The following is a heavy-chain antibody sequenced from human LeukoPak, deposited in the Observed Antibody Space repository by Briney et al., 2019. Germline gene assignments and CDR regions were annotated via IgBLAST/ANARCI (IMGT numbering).Heavy chain of an antibody. V-gene: IGHV4-61*02. Sequence: PSQTLSLTCTVSGGSISSGSYYWSWIRQPAGKGLEWIGRIYTSGSTNYNPSLKSRVTISVDTSKNQFSLKLSSVTAADTAVYYCASAIKYYDFWSGSYAFDIWGQGTMVTVSS. D-gene: IGHD3-3*01. CDR1: GGSISSGSYY. CDR2: IYTSGST. J-gene: IGHJ3*02. CDR3: ASAIKYYDFWSGSYAFDI.